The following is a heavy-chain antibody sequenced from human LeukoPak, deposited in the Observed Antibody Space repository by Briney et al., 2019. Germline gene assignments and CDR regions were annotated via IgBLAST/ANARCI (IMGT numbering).Heavy chain of an antibody. CDR2: INPNSGGT. V-gene: IGHV1-2*02. Sequence: ASLKVSSTPSGYTFTAYFMHWVRQAPGERLQWMGWINPNSGGTNYAQKFQGRVTMTRDTSISTAYLELRRLRYDDTAVYYCATAVKVAVFGDAFVIWGQGTLVTV. D-gene: IGHD3-3*02. CDR3: ATAVKVAVFGDAFVI. J-gene: IGHJ3*02. CDR1: GYTFTAYF.